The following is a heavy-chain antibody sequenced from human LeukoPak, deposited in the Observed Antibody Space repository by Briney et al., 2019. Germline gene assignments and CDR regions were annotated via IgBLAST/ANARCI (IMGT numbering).Heavy chain of an antibody. CDR2: ISAYNGNT. D-gene: IGHD6-13*01. CDR1: GYTFTSYA. Sequence: GASVKVSCKASGYTFTSYAMNWVRQAPGQGLEWMGWISAYNGNTNYAQKLQGRVTMTTDTSTSTAYMELRSLRSDDTAVYYCARGGSAYSSSWYMSWFDPWGQGTLVTVSS. J-gene: IGHJ5*02. V-gene: IGHV1-18*01. CDR3: ARGGSAYSSSWYMSWFDP.